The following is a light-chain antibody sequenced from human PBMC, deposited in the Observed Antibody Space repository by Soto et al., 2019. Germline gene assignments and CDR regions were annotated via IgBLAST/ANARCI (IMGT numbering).Light chain of an antibody. V-gene: IGLV2-23*02. J-gene: IGLJ2*01. Sequence: QSALTQPASVSGSPGQSITISCTGTSSDVGSYDLVSWYQQHPGNAPKLMIYEVSKRPSGVSDRFSGSKSGNTASLTISGLQVDDEADYDCCSYAPNPLFAGGTQVTGL. CDR1: SSDVGSYDL. CDR3: CSYAPNPL. CDR2: EVS.